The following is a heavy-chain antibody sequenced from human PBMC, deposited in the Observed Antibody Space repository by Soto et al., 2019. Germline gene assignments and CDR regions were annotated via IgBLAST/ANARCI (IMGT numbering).Heavy chain of an antibody. Sequence: EVQLVESGGGLVQPGGSLRLSCAASGFTFSSYWMYWVRQAPGKGLEWVSHMNNDGSYTIYAESVKGRFTFSRDNAKNTLYLQMNSQRAEDTAVYYCVIGGYMQACNIWGQGTMVTVSS. J-gene: IGHJ3*02. CDR3: VIGGYMQACNI. CDR2: MNNDGSYT. V-gene: IGHV3-74*01. CDR1: GFTFSSYW. D-gene: IGHD6-13*01.